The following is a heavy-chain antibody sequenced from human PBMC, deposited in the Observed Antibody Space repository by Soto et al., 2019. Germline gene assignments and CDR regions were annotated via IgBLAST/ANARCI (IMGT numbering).Heavy chain of an antibody. J-gene: IGHJ1*01. CDR1: GGSISSSSYY. CDR3: AREYGWGYSSSDEYFQH. CDR2: IYYSGST. D-gene: IGHD6-13*01. V-gene: IGHV4-39*07. Sequence: SETLSLTCTVSGGSISSSSYYWGWIRQPPGKGLEWIGSIYYSGSTYYNPSLKSRVTISVDTSKNQFSLKLSSVTAADTAVYYCAREYGWGYSSSDEYFQHWGQGTLVTVSS.